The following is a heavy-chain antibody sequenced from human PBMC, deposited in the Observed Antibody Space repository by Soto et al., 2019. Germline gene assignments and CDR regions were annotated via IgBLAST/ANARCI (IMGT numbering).Heavy chain of an antibody. CDR3: AKNQGVELVPLATVDWFDP. CDR1: GFIFENFG. J-gene: IGHJ5*02. CDR2: ISGSGFKK. Sequence: EVVLLESGGGLEQPEGSLRLSCAASGFIFENFGMSWVRQAPGKGLEWISSISGSGFKKYYADSVKGRFTISRDNSKSTVYLELNNLSAEDTAVYHCAKNQGVELVPLATVDWFDPWGQGSVVTVSS. D-gene: IGHD1-26*01. V-gene: IGHV3-23*01.